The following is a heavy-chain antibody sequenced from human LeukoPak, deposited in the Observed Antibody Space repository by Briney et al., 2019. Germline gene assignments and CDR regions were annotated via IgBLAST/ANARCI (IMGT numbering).Heavy chain of an antibody. CDR3: ARFSGRN. D-gene: IGHD2-15*01. V-gene: IGHV3-7*01. Sequence: GGSLRLSCEGSGFTFSNYWMGWVRQAPGKGLQWVANIKTDGSEKYYVDSVKGRFTISGDNAKNSLYLQMGSLRAEDTAVYYCARFSGRNWGQGTLVTVSS. CDR2: IKTDGSEK. CDR1: GFTFSNYW. J-gene: IGHJ4*02.